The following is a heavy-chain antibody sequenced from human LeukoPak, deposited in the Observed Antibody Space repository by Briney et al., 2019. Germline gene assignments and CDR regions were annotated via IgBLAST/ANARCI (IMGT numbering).Heavy chain of an antibody. CDR2: ISYDGSNK. Sequence: GGSLRLSCAASGFTFSSYSMNWVRQAPGKGLEWVAVISYDGSNKYYADSVKGRFTISRDNSKNTLYLQMNSLRAEDTAVYYCAFNTYGDYGGALDYWGQGTLVTVSS. D-gene: IGHD4-17*01. V-gene: IGHV3-30*03. CDR3: AFNTYGDYGGALDY. CDR1: GFTFSSYS. J-gene: IGHJ4*02.